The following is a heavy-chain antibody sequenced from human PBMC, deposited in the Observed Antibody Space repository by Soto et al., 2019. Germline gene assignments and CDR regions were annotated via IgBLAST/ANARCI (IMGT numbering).Heavy chain of an antibody. CDR1: GGSISSGGYY. J-gene: IGHJ6*02. CDR3: VREAGGDLLYYYYGMDV. D-gene: IGHD4-17*01. V-gene: IGHV4-31*03. CDR2: IYYSGST. Sequence: QVQLQESGPGLVKASQTLSLTCTVSGGSISSGGYYWGWIRQHPGKGLEWIGYIYYSGSTHYNPSLKSRVDISLDTSKNQFSLTLSSVTAADTAVYYCVREAGGDLLYYYYGMDVWGQGTTVTVSS.